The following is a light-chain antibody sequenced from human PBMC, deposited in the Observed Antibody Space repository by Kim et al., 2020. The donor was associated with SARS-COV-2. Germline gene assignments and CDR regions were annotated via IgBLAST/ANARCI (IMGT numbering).Light chain of an antibody. V-gene: IGKV3-20*01. J-gene: IGKJ5*01. CDR2: GAS. CDR3: QKYGGSSIT. CDR1: QSVTGTY. Sequence: EIVLTQSPGTLSLSPGERATLSCRASQSVTGTYLAWYQQKFGQAPRLVIYGASSRATGIPDRFTGSGSGTDLTLTISRLEPEDFAVYYCQKYGGSSITLGQRTRLEIK.